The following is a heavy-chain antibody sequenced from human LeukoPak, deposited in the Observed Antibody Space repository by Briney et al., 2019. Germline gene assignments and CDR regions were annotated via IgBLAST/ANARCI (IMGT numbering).Heavy chain of an antibody. Sequence: GGSLRLSCAASGFTFSSYAMSWVRQAPGKGLEWVSAISGSGGSTYYADSVKGRFAISRDNSKNTLYLQMNSLRAEDTAVYYCAKGDDILTGYSDYWGQGTLVTVSS. V-gene: IGHV3-23*01. J-gene: IGHJ4*02. D-gene: IGHD3-9*01. CDR1: GFTFSSYA. CDR2: ISGSGGST. CDR3: AKGDDILTGYSDY.